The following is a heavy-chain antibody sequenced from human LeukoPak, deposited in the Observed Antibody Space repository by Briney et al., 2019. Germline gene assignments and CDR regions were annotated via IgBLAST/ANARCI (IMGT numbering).Heavy chain of an antibody. J-gene: IGHJ3*02. CDR2: IYYSGST. Sequence: SETLSLTCTVSGGSISSYYWSWIRQPPGKGLEWIGYIYYSGSTNYNPSLKSRVTISVDTSKNQFSLKLSSVTAADTAVYYCARVDLSQYYYDSGGHYAFDIWGQGTMVTVPS. CDR3: ARVDLSQYYYDSGGHYAFDI. V-gene: IGHV4-59*01. CDR1: GGSISSYY. D-gene: IGHD3-22*01.